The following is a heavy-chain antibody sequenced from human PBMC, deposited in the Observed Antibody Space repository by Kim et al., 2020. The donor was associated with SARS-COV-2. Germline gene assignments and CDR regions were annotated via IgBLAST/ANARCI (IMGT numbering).Heavy chain of an antibody. CDR3: ERHGSASGGMDV. V-gene: IGHV4-59*08. Sequence: SETLSLTCTVSGGSISSYYWSWIRQPPGKALEWIGYIYYSGSTNYNPSLKSRVTISVDTSQNQFSLKLSPATAAATAVYYCERHGSASGGMDVWGQGTTVTVSS. J-gene: IGHJ6*02. CDR2: IYYSGST. CDR1: GGSISSYY. D-gene: IGHD2-15*01.